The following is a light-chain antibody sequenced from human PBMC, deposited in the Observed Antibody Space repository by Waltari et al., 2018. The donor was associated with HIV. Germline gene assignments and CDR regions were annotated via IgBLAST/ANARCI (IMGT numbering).Light chain of an antibody. CDR3: QVWDSSSDLRV. J-gene: IGLJ3*02. CDR1: NLGSKS. V-gene: IGLV3-21*02. Sequence: SYVLTQPPSVSVAPGQTARITCGGNNLGSKSVHWYQQKPGQAPGLVVYDDSDRPSGIPERFSGSNSGNTATLTISRVEAGDEADYYCQVWDSSSDLRVFGGGTKLTVL. CDR2: DDS.